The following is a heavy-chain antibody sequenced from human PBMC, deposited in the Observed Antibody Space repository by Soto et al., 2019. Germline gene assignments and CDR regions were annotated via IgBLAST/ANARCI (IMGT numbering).Heavy chain of an antibody. V-gene: IGHV6-1*01. CDR2: TYYRSKWYN. J-gene: IGHJ6*02. CDR1: GDSVSINSAA. Sequence: SQTLSLTCAISGDSVSINSAAWNLIRQSPSRGLEWLGRTYYRSKWYNDYAVSVKSRVTINPDTSKNQFSLQLNSVTPEDTAVYYCARERWGSSIFFGYYYGMDVWGQGTTVTVSS. CDR3: ARERWGSSIFFGYYYGMDV. D-gene: IGHD3-3*01.